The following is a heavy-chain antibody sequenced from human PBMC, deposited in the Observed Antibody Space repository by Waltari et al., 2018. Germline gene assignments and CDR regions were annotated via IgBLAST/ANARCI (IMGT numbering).Heavy chain of an antibody. V-gene: IGHV3-33*06. Sequence: QVQLVESGGGVVQPGRSLRLSCAASGFTFSSYGMHWVRQAPGKGLEWLAVIWYDGSNKYYADSVKGRFTISRDNSKNTLYLQMNSLRAEDTAVYYCAKEVYYDSSDAFDIWGQGTMVTVSS. CDR3: AKEVYYDSSDAFDI. J-gene: IGHJ3*02. CDR1: GFTFSSYG. CDR2: IWYDGSNK. D-gene: IGHD3-22*01.